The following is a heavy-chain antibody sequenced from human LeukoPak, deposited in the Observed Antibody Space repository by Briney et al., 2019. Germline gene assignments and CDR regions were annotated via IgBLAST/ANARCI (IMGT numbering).Heavy chain of an antibody. J-gene: IGHJ6*02. CDR1: GFTFSSYW. CDR3: ARVRLRYCSSTSCSRGMDV. Sequence: GGSLRLSCAASGFTFSSYWMSWVRQAPGKGLEWVANIKQDGSEKYYVDSVKGRFTISRDNSKNTLYLQMNSLRAEDTAVYYCARVRLRYCSSTSCSRGMDVWGQGTTVTVSS. CDR2: IKQDGSEK. V-gene: IGHV3-7*01. D-gene: IGHD2-2*01.